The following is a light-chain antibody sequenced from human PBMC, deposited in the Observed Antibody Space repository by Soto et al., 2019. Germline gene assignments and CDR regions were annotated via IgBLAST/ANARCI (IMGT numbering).Light chain of an antibody. CDR2: EVS. CDR3: CSHAGSSTFWM. J-gene: IGLJ3*02. V-gene: IGLV2-23*02. CDR1: SSDVGSYNL. Sequence: QSVLTQPASVSGFPGQSITISCTGTSSDVGSYNLVSWYQQHPGKAPKLMIYEVSKWPSGVSNRFSGSKSGNTASLTISGLQAEDEADYYCCSHAGSSTFWMFGGGTQLTVL.